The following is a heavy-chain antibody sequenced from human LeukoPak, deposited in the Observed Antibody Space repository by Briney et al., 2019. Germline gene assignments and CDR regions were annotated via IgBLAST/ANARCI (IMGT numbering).Heavy chain of an antibody. Sequence: ASVKVSCKASGHSFSNFDINWVRQATGQGLEWMGWVNLNSGNTGYAARFQGRVTMTRNTSTTTAYMELSSLRTEYTAVYYCARGPEVWGFREGDNWGQGSLVTVSS. CDR2: VNLNSGNT. D-gene: IGHD3-16*01. CDR1: GHSFSNFD. V-gene: IGHV1-8*01. CDR3: ARGPEVWGFREGDN. J-gene: IGHJ4*02.